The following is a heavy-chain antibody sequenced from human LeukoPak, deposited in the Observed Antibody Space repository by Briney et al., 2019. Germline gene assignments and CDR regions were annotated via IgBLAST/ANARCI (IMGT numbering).Heavy chain of an antibody. CDR1: GSSFASFW. Sequence: GESLKISCKGSGSSFASFWIGWVRQMPGKGLEWIGVIYPADSDTRYSPSFQGQVTISADKSTSTAYLQWSTLKASDTAIYYCARHSAAAQYTNWFDPWGQGTLVTVSS. J-gene: IGHJ5*02. CDR2: IYPADSDT. D-gene: IGHD2-2*01. CDR3: ARHSAAAQYTNWFDP. V-gene: IGHV5-51*01.